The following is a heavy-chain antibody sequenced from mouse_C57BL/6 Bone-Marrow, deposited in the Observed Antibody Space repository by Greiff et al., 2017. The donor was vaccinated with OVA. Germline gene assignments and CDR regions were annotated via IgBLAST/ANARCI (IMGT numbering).Heavy chain of an antibody. CDR2: IYPGSGST. Sequence: QVQLQQPGAELVKPGASVKMSCKASGYTFTSYWITWVKQRPGQGLAWIGDIYPGSGSTNYNEKFKSKATLTVDTSSSTASMQLSSLTSEDSAVDYCARIHYRSSFEVWGTGTTVTVSS. D-gene: IGHD1-2*01. CDR3: ARIHYRSSFEV. V-gene: IGHV1-55*01. J-gene: IGHJ1*03. CDR1: GYTFTSYW.